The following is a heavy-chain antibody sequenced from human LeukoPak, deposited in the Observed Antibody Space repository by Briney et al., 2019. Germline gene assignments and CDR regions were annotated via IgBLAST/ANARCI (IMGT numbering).Heavy chain of an antibody. CDR3: AKESGYSSGYYFDY. J-gene: IGHJ4*02. Sequence: GGSLRLSCAASGFTFSSYGMHWVRQAPGKGLEWVSVIYSGGSTYYADSVKGRFTISRDNSKNTLYLQMNSLRAEDTAVYYCAKESGYSSGYYFDYWGQGTLVTVSS. CDR1: GFTFSSYG. CDR2: IYSGGST. D-gene: IGHD3-22*01. V-gene: IGHV3-NL1*01.